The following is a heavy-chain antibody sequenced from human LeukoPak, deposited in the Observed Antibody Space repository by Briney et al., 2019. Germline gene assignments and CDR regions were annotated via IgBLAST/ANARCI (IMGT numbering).Heavy chain of an antibody. CDR3: ARHVGDYFDS. Sequence: SETLSLTCTVSGASIAASRSYGAWIRQAPGQGLQWIGSVDYTGVTYYNPALQGRVTISVDTSRNTFSLGLSSVTAADTAFYYCARHVGDYFDSWGQGTLVTVSS. V-gene: IGHV4-39*07. J-gene: IGHJ4*02. D-gene: IGHD3-16*01. CDR2: VDYTGVT. CDR1: GASIAASRSY.